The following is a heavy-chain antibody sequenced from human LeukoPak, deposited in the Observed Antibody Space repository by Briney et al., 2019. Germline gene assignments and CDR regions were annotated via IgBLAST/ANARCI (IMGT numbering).Heavy chain of an antibody. J-gene: IGHJ4*02. CDR2: IHRSGSP. D-gene: IGHD1-14*01. Sequence: AETLSLTCTVSLDSTTSNFWSWVRQPPGKGLEWIGEIHRSGSPNYNPSLQSRVTISIDRSRNQIVLELSSVTAADTAVYYCAREILGGFNPGAYWAQGTLVTVSS. CDR3: AREILGGFNPGAY. CDR1: LDSTTSNF. V-gene: IGHV4-4*02.